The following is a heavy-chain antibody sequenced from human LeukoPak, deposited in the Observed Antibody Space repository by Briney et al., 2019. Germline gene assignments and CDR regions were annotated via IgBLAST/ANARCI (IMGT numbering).Heavy chain of an antibody. V-gene: IGHV3-7*01. Sequence: GGSLRLSCEASGFSITSYWMSWVRQAPGKGLEWVANIKQDGSEKYYVDFVKGRFTISRDNAKNSLYLQMNSLRVEDTAVYYCARDIEASTSRGWFDPWGQGTLVTVSS. D-gene: IGHD2-2*01. CDR3: ARDIEASTSRGWFDP. CDR2: IKQDGSEK. CDR1: GFSITSYW. J-gene: IGHJ5*02.